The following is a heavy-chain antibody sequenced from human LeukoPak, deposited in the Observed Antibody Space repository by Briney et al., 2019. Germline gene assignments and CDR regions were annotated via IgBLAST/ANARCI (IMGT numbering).Heavy chain of an antibody. CDR1: GFSFNNYW. J-gene: IGHJ6*02. D-gene: IGHD1-1*01. CDR2: IHSDGRVT. V-gene: IGHV3-74*01. CDR3: AKGTGTTYYYYYGMDV. Sequence: GGSLRLSCAGSGFSFNNYWMHWVRQAPGKGLVWVSRIHSDGRVTTYADSVKGRFTISRDNSKNTLYLQMNSLRAEDTAVYYCAKGTGTTYYYYYGMDVWGQGTTVTVSS.